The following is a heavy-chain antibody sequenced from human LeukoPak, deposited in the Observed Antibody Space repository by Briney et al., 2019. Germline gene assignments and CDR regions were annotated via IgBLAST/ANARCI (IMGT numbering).Heavy chain of an antibody. D-gene: IGHD4-17*01. CDR2: ISSSSNSI. J-gene: IGHJ4*02. Sequence: GGSLRLSCAASGFTFSSYTMNWVRQAPGKGLEWVSYISSSSNSIFYADSVKGRFTVSRDNAKNSLYLQMNSLRAEDTAVYYCARDGYYGDYAYFDYWGQGTLVTVSS. CDR3: ARDGYYGDYAYFDY. CDR1: GFTFSSYT. V-gene: IGHV3-48*01.